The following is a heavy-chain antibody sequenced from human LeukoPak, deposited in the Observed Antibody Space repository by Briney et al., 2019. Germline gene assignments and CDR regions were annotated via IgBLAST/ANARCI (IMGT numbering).Heavy chain of an antibody. Sequence: GGSLRLSCAASGFTFSSYAMHWVRQAPGKGLEWVAVISYDGSNKYYADSVKGRFTISRDNSKNTLYLQMNSLRAEDTAVYYCARDNDFWSGCIDYWGQGTLVTVSS. J-gene: IGHJ4*02. CDR3: ARDNDFWSGCIDY. CDR1: GFTFSSYA. V-gene: IGHV3-30-3*01. CDR2: ISYDGSNK. D-gene: IGHD3-3*01.